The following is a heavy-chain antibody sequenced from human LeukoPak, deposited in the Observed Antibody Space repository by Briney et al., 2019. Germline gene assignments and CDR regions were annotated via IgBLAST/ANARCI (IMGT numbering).Heavy chain of an antibody. CDR1: GFTFSDYN. V-gene: IGHV3-21*01. J-gene: IGHJ3*02. CDR2: IDMSSNFI. D-gene: IGHD3-16*01. CDR3: AGLSGGLTDAFDI. Sequence: PGGALRLCGAASGFTFSDYNMNWVRQAPGKGLESVSSIDMSSNFIYYADSLKGRFTISRDNAKKLLSLQMNSLRAEDTAVYYCAGLSGGLTDAFDIWGQGTVVTVSS.